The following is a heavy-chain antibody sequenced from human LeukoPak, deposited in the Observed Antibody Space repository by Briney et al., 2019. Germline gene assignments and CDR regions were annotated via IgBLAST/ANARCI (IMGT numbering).Heavy chain of an antibody. D-gene: IGHD3-10*01. J-gene: IGHJ4*02. CDR2: IYYSGST. Sequence: SETLSLTCTVSGGSISSYYWSWIRQPPGKGLEWIGYIYYSGSTNYNPPLKSRVTISVDTSKNQCSLKLSSVTAADTAVYYCARAPGWFGELLLDYWGQGTLVTVSS. CDR3: ARAPGWFGELLLDY. V-gene: IGHV4-59*01. CDR1: GGSISSYY.